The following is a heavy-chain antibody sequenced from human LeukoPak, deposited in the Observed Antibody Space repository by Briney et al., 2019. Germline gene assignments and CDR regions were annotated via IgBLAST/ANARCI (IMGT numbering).Heavy chain of an antibody. CDR1: GFTFSSYS. V-gene: IGHV3-66*01. Sequence: GGSLRLSCAASGFTFSSYSMNWVRQAPGKGLEWVSLINSDGNTHSADSVKGRFTISRDNSKNTLYLQMNSLRVEDTAVYYCARGDGFMIRDWGQGTLVTVSS. D-gene: IGHD5-24*01. J-gene: IGHJ4*02. CDR2: INSDGNT. CDR3: ARGDGFMIRD.